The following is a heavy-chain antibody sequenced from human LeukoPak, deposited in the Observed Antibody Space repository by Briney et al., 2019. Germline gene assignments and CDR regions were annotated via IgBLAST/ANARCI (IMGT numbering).Heavy chain of an antibody. V-gene: IGHV3-30*02. J-gene: IGHJ4*02. CDR2: IRYDGSNK. CDR3: AIGGSEVAAQDIDY. CDR1: GFTFSSYG. D-gene: IGHD2-15*01. Sequence: PGGSLRLSWAASGFTFSSYGMHWVRQAPGKGLEWVAFIRYDGSNKYYADSVKGRFTISRDNSKNTLYLQMNSLRAEDTAVYYCAIGGSEVAAQDIDYWGQGTLVTVSS.